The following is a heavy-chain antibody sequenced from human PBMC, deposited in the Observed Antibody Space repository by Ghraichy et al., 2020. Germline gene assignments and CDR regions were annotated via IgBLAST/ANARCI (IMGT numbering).Heavy chain of an antibody. CDR2: IYYSGST. Sequence: SETLSLTCTVSGGSISSSSYYWGWIRQPPGKGLEWIGSIYYSGSTYYNPSLKSRVTISVDTSKNQFSLKLSSVTAADTAVYYCARYPIFGVFNPSRWGQGTLVTVSS. CDR3: ARYPIFGVFNPSR. CDR1: GGSISSSSYY. J-gene: IGHJ4*02. V-gene: IGHV4-39*01. D-gene: IGHD3-3*01.